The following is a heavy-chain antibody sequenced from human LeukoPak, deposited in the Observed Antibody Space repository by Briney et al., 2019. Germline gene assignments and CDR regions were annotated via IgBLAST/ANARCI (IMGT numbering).Heavy chain of an antibody. J-gene: IGHJ3*02. D-gene: IGHD3-22*01. V-gene: IGHV1-2*02. CDR1: GYTFTGYH. CDR3: ASEYKYDSSGANAFDI. Sequence: ASVTVSCKASGYTFTGYHIHWVRQAPGQGLEWMGWINPNTGGTKYAQKFQGRVTMTRDTSSSTAYMELSSLRSADTAVYYCASEYKYDSSGANAFDIWGQGTMVTVSS. CDR2: INPNTGGT.